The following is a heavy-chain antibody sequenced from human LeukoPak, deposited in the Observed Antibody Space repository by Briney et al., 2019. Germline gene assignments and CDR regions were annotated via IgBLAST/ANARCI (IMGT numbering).Heavy chain of an antibody. V-gene: IGHV3-48*01. J-gene: IGHJ6*02. CDR2: ISSSSSTI. Sequence: GGSLRLSCAASGFTFSSYSMNWVRQAPGKGLEWVSYISSSSSTIYYADSVKGRFTISRDNAKNSLYLQMNSLRAEDTAVYYCARDLFHREYYDFWSGYYEGEGHYYGMDVWGQGTTVTVSS. CDR3: ARDLFHREYYDFWSGYYEGEGHYYGMDV. CDR1: GFTFSSYS. D-gene: IGHD3-3*01.